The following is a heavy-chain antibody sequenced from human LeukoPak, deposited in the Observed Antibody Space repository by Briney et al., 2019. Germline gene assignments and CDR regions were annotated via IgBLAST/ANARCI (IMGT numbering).Heavy chain of an antibody. D-gene: IGHD3-22*01. CDR3: ARDRGYYDSSGPFDY. CDR2: ISAYNGNT. V-gene: IGHV1-18*01. Sequence: ASVKVSCKASGYTFTSYGISRVRQAPGQGLEWMGWISAYNGNTNYAQKLQGRVTMTTDTSTSTAYMELRSLRSDDTAVYYCARDRGYYDSSGPFDYWGQGTLVTVSS. CDR1: GYTFTSYG. J-gene: IGHJ4*02.